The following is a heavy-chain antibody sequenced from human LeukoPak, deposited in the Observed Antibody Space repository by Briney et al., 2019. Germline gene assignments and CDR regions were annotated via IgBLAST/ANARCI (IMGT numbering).Heavy chain of an antibody. V-gene: IGHV4-30-2*01. CDR1: GDSISSGGYY. CDR3: ARSAGGDFDY. J-gene: IGHJ4*02. D-gene: IGHD2-21*01. Sequence: SETLSLTCTVSGDSISSGGYYWSWIRQPPGKGLEWIGYIYHSGRTYYNPSPKSRITISVDRSKNQFSLKLSSVTAADTAVYYCARSAGGDFDYWGQGTLVTVSS. CDR2: IYHSGRT.